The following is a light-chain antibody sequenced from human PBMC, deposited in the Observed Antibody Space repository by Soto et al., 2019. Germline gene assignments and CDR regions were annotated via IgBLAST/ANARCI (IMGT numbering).Light chain of an antibody. V-gene: IGKV3-15*01. CDR3: QQYNNWPPT. CDR2: GAS. Sequence: EIVMTQSPATLSVSPGERATLSCRASQSVTSNLAWYQQKPGQAPRLLIYGASTRATGIPARFSGSGSGTESTLTISSLQSEDFAVYYCQQYNNWPPTFGQGTRLEIK. J-gene: IGKJ5*01. CDR1: QSVTSN.